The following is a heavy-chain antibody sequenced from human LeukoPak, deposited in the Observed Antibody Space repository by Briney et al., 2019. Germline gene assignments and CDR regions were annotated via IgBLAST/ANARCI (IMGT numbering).Heavy chain of an antibody. V-gene: IGHV1-46*01. CDR2: INPSGGST. CDR1: GYTFTSYY. CDR3: ARVMGYCSGGSCSENNWFDP. D-gene: IGHD2-15*01. Sequence: ASVKVSCTASGYTFTSYYMHWVRQAPGQGLEWMGIINPSGGSTSYAQKFQGRVTMTRDTSTSTVYMELSSLRSEDTAVYYCARVMGYCSGGSCSENNWFDPWGQGTLVTVSP. J-gene: IGHJ5*02.